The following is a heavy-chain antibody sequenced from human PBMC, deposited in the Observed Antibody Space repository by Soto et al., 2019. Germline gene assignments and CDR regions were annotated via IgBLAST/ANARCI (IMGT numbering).Heavy chain of an antibody. D-gene: IGHD6-13*01. J-gene: IGHJ6*02. V-gene: IGHV4-39*07. Sequence: SEILSLTCTVSGGSISSSNYYWGWIRQPPGKGLEWIGEINHSGSTNYNPSLKSRVTISVDTSKNQFSLKLSSVTAADTAVYYCARGRGSRWSYYYYGMDVWGQGTTVTVSS. CDR3: ARGRGSRWSYYYYGMDV. CDR1: GGSISSSNYY. CDR2: INHSGST.